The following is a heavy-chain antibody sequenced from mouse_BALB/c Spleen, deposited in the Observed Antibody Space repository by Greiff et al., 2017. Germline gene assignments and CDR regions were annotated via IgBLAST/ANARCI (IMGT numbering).Heavy chain of an antibody. Sequence: QVHVKQSGAELVRPGVSVKISCKGSGYTFTDYAMHWVKQSHAKSLEWIGVISTYYGDASYNQKFKGKATMTVDKSSSTAYMELARLTSEDSAIYYCARITTATGAMDYWGQGTSVTVSS. V-gene: IGHV1S137*01. CDR1: GYTFTDYA. D-gene: IGHD1-2*01. CDR2: ISTYYGDA. J-gene: IGHJ4*01. CDR3: ARITTATGAMDY.